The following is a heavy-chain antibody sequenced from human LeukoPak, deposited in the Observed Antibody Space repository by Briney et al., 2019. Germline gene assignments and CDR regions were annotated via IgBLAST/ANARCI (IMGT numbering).Heavy chain of an antibody. CDR2: IYTSGST. J-gene: IGHJ5*02. V-gene: IGHV4-4*07. CDR3: ARDYYYDSNNWFDP. Sequence: SETLSLTCTVSGGSISSYYWSWIRQPAGKGLEWIGRIYTSGSTNYNPSLKSRVTMSVDTSKNQFSLKLSSVTAADTAEYYCARDYYYDSNNWFDPWGQGTLVTVSS. CDR1: GGSISSYY. D-gene: IGHD3-22*01.